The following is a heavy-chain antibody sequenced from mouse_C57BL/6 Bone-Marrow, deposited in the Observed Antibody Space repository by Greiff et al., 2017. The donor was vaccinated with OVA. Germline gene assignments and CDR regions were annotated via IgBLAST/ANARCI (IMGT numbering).Heavy chain of an antibody. V-gene: IGHV5-17*01. CDR1: GFTFSDYG. Sequence: DVMLVESGGGLVKPGGSLKLSCAASGFTFSDYGMHWVRQAPEKGLEWVAYISSGSSTIYYADTVKGRFTISRDNAKNTLFLQMTSLRSEDTAMYYCARGCHYYAMDYWGQGTSVTVSS. J-gene: IGHJ4*01. CDR2: ISSGSSTI. CDR3: ARGCHYYAMDY.